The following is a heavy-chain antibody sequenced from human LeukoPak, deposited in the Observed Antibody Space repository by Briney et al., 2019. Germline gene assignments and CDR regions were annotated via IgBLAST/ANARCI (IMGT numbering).Heavy chain of an antibody. J-gene: IGHJ3*02. CDR1: GFTFSSYG. CDR2: IRYDGSNK. D-gene: IGHD3-3*01. CDR3: AKVSPTIFGVDQGAFDI. Sequence: GGSLRLSCAASGFTFSSYGMHWVRQAPGKGLEWVAFIRYDGSNKYHADSVKGRFTISRDNSKNTLYLQMDSLRAEDTAVYYCAKVSPTIFGVDQGAFDIWGQGTMVTVSS. V-gene: IGHV3-30*02.